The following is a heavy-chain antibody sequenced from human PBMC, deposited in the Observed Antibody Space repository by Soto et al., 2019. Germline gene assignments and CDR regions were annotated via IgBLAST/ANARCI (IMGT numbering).Heavy chain of an antibody. CDR2: IVVGSGNT. J-gene: IGHJ4*02. CDR3: AALGAQPGPIAPVDY. Sequence: ASVKVSCKASGFTFTSSAVQWVRQARGQRLEWIGWIVVGSGNTNYAQKFQERVTITRDMSTSTAYMELSSLRSEDTAVYYCAALGAQPGPIAPVDYWGQGTLVTVSS. V-gene: IGHV1-58*01. CDR1: GFTFTSSA.